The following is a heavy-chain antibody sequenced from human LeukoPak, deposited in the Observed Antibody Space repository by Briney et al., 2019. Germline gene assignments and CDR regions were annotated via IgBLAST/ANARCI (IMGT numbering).Heavy chain of an antibody. Sequence: GGSLRLSCAASGFTFNYYAMSWVRQAPGKGLEWVSTIGFGDDSAYYADSVKGRFTISRDNSKNTLYLQMNYLRAEDTAVYYCAKDPTSVGGRHDWLLDSWGQGTLVTVSS. V-gene: IGHV3-23*01. J-gene: IGHJ5*02. CDR2: IGFGDDSA. CDR1: GFTFNYYA. D-gene: IGHD3-9*01. CDR3: AKDPTSVGGRHDWLLDS.